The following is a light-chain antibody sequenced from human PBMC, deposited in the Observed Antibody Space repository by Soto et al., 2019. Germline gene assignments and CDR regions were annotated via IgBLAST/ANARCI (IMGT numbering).Light chain of an antibody. V-gene: IGKV3-11*01. CDR3: QQRSNWPPLT. Sequence: EIVLTQSPATLSLSPGERATLSCRASQSVNSYLAWYQQKPGQAPRLLIYDASNRATGIPARFSGNGSGTDFTLTISSLEPEEFAVYYCQQRSNWPPLTFGGGIKVEIK. J-gene: IGKJ4*01. CDR2: DAS. CDR1: QSVNSY.